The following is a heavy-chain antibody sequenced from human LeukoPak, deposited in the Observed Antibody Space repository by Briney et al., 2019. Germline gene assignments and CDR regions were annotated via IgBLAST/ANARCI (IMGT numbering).Heavy chain of an antibody. D-gene: IGHD2-2*01. V-gene: IGHV3-48*04. J-gene: IGHJ5*02. CDR3: AREGFGYCSSTSCLNWFDP. Sequence: GGSLRLSCAAFGFTLSSYSMNWVRQAPGKGLEWVSYISSSSSIIYYADSVKGRFTISRDNAENSLYLQMNSVRAEDTAVYYCAREGFGYCSSTSCLNWFDPWGQGTLVTVSS. CDR1: GFTLSSYS. CDR2: ISSSSSII.